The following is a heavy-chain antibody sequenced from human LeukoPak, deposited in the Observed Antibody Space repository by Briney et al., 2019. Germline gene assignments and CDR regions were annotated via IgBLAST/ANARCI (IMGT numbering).Heavy chain of an antibody. CDR1: GGSISSGEYY. CDR2: FSYTGST. V-gene: IGHV4-30-4*01. Sequence: SETLSLTCTVSGGSISSGEYYWSWIRQPPGKGLEWIGYFSYTGSTYYNPSVKSRVSISVDTSKNQFSLKLTSVTAADTAVYYCARHDSRIWPGGYFDHWGQGILVTVSS. J-gene: IGHJ4*02. CDR3: ARHDSRIWPGGYFDH. D-gene: IGHD3-22*01.